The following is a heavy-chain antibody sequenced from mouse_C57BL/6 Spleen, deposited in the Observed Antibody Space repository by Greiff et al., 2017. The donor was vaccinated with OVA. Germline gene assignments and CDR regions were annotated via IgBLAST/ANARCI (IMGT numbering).Heavy chain of an antibody. J-gene: IGHJ4*01. CDR1: GYTFPSYW. Sequence: QVQLQQPGAELVRPGSSVKLSFKASGYTFPSYWMHWVKQRPIQGLEWIGNIDPSDSETHYNQKFKDKATLTVDKSSSTAYMQLSSLTSEDSAVYYCARGLYSNPYYYAMDYWGQGTSVTVSS. D-gene: IGHD2-5*01. V-gene: IGHV1-52*01. CDR2: IDPSDSET. CDR3: ARGLYSNPYYYAMDY.